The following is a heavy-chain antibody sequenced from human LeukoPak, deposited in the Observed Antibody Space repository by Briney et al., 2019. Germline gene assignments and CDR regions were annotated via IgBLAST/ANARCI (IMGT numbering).Heavy chain of an antibody. CDR3: AREGHYSSSSGRDNNAFDI. Sequence: SVKVSCKASGGTFSSYAISWVRQAPGQGLEWMGGIIPIFGTANYAQKFQGRVTITADKSTSTAYMELSSLRSEDTAVYYCAREGHYSSSSGRDNNAFDIWGQGTMVTVSS. CDR1: GGTFSSYA. CDR2: IIPIFGTA. J-gene: IGHJ3*02. V-gene: IGHV1-69*06. D-gene: IGHD6-6*01.